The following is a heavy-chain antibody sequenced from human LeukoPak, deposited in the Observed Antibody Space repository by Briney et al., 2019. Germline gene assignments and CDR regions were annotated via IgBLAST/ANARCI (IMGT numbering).Heavy chain of an antibody. Sequence: GGSLRLSCAASGFTFSSYAMSWVRQAPGKGLEGVSAISGSGGSTYYADSVKGRFTISRDNSKNTLYLQMNSLRAEDTAVYYCAKTRIAAAGTRGPFDYWGQGTLVTVSS. J-gene: IGHJ4*02. V-gene: IGHV3-23*01. D-gene: IGHD6-13*01. CDR1: GFTFSSYA. CDR2: ISGSGGST. CDR3: AKTRIAAAGTRGPFDY.